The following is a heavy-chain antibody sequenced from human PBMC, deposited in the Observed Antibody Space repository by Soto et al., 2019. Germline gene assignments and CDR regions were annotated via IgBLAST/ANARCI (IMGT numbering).Heavy chain of an antibody. D-gene: IGHD6-19*01. Sequence: ASVKVSCKASGGTFSSYTISWVRQAPGQGLEWMGIINPSGGSTSYAQKFQGRVTMTRDTSTSTVYMELSSLRSEDTAVYYCARIAVAGPYNWFDPWGQGTLVTVSS. CDR3: ARIAVAGPYNWFDP. J-gene: IGHJ5*02. CDR2: INPSGGST. V-gene: IGHV1-46*03. CDR1: GGTFSSYT.